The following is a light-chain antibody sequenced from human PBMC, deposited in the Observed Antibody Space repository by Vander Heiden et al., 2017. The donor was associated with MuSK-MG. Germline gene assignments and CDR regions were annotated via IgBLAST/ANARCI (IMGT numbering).Light chain of an antibody. V-gene: IGKV4-1*01. CDR3: QQYYSTPLT. J-gene: IGKJ4*01. CDR2: WAS. CDR1: QSVLYSSNNKNY. Sequence: DIAMTQSPDSLSVSLGERATIHCKSSQSVLYSSNNKNYLAWYQQKPGQPPKLLIYWASTRESGVPDRFSGSGSGTDFTLTISSLQAEDVAVYYCQQYYSTPLTFGGGTKVEIK.